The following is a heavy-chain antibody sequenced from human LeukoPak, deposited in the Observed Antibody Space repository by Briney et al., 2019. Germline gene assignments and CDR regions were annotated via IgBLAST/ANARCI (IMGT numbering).Heavy chain of an antibody. CDR1: GYTFTSYY. Sequence: VASVKVSCKASGYTFTSYYMHWVRQAPGQGLEWMGIINPSGGSTSYAQKFQGRVTMTRDMSTSTVYMELSSLRSEDTAVYYCVRDPTAFSAAAAGNNWFDPWGQGTLVTVSS. CDR3: VRDPTAFSAAAAGNNWFDP. J-gene: IGHJ5*02. D-gene: IGHD6-13*01. CDR2: INPSGGST. V-gene: IGHV1-46*01.